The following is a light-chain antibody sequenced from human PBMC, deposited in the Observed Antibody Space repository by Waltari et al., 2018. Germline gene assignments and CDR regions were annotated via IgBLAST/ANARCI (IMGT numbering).Light chain of an antibody. CDR3: RHHYNYPYT. CDR1: QTINSY. Sequence: DIQMIQSPSSLSASVGATVTITCRASQTINSYLNWFQQKPGKAPKLLIYAATTLHSGVPSRFSGTGSGTEFTLTIISLQPEDFATYYCRHHYNYPYTFGQGTKVEIK. J-gene: IGKJ2*01. CDR2: AAT. V-gene: IGKV1-17*01.